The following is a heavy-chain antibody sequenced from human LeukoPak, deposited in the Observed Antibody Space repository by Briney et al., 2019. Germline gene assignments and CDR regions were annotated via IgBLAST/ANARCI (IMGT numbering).Heavy chain of an antibody. V-gene: IGHV3-21*01. Sequence: GGSLRLSCAASGFTFSSYSMNWVRQAPGKGLEWISSISSSSSYIYYADSVKGRFTISRDNAKNSLYLQMNSLRAEDTAVYYCARVGRLGYYFMDVWGKGTTVTVSS. D-gene: IGHD3-9*01. CDR3: ARVGRLGYYFMDV. J-gene: IGHJ6*03. CDR1: GFTFSSYS. CDR2: ISSSSSYI.